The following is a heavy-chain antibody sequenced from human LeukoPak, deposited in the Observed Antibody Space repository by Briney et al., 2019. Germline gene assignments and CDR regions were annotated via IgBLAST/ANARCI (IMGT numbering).Heavy chain of an antibody. Sequence: SQTLSLTCTVSVVSITISSYYWGWIRQPPGKGLEWIGSIYYSGTTYYNPSLNSRLTISVHPSKNPFSLKLSSVTAADTAVYYCAIDEGRFLEWLLYPDAFDIWGQGTMVTVSS. CDR3: AIDEGRFLEWLLYPDAFDI. V-gene: IGHV4-39*07. CDR1: VVSITISSYY. CDR2: IYYSGTT. J-gene: IGHJ3*02. D-gene: IGHD3-3*01.